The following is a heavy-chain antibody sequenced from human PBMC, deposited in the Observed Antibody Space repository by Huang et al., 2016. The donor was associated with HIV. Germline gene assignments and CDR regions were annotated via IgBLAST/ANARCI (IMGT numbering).Heavy chain of an antibody. CDR3: ARGRVTSSGVVQSYDY. J-gene: IGHJ4*02. D-gene: IGHD3-3*01. V-gene: IGHV4-61*09. CDR1: GASIASGNYF. CDR2: IYTTGST. Sequence: VQLQESGPGLVKPSQTLSLSCNVSGASIASGNYFWSWIRQPAGGGLEWIGHIYTTGSTDYNPSLKGRVAVASDTSRNQFALSRRAVTAADTAVYYCARGRVTSSGVVQSYDYWGQGSLVTVSS.